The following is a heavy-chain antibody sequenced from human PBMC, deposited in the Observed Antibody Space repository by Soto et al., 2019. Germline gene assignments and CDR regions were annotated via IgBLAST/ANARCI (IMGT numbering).Heavy chain of an antibody. D-gene: IGHD4-17*01. CDR2: IYWDADK. J-gene: IGHJ4*02. CDR1: GFSLSTSGVG. CDR3: ARMTTVTTAVY. Sequence: QITLKESGPTLVKPTQTLTLTCTFSGFSLSTSGVGVGWIRQPPGKALEWLALIYWDADKRYSPSLKRRLTITKDTSTNQLVLTVTNIDPVDTATYCCARMTTVTTAVYWGQGTLVTVSS. V-gene: IGHV2-5*02.